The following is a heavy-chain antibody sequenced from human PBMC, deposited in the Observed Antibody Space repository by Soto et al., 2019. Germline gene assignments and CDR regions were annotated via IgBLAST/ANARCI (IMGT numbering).Heavy chain of an antibody. CDR3: ARGTTIFGVAAYYYYGMDV. D-gene: IGHD3-3*01. Sequence: GASVKVSCKASGGTFSSYAISWVRQAPRQGLEWMGGIIPIFGTANYSQKFQGRVTITADESTSTAYMELSSLRSEDTAVYYCARGTTIFGVAAYYYYGMDVWGQGTTVTVSS. CDR1: GGTFSSYA. J-gene: IGHJ6*02. V-gene: IGHV1-69*13. CDR2: IIPIFGTA.